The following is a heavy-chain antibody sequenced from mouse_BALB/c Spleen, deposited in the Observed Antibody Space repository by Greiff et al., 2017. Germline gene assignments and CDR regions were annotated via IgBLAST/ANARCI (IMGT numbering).Heavy chain of an antibody. V-gene: IGHV1-7*01. D-gene: IGHD4-1*01. J-gene: IGHJ4*01. CDR2: INPSTGYT. CDR3: ARKGETGYAMDY. CDR1: GYTFTSYW. Sequence: VKLMESGAELAKPGASVKMSCKASGYTFTSYWMHWVKQRPGQGLEWIGYINPSTGYTEYNQKFKDKATLTADKSSSTAYMQLSSLTSEDSADYYCARKGETGYAMDYWGQGTSVTVSS.